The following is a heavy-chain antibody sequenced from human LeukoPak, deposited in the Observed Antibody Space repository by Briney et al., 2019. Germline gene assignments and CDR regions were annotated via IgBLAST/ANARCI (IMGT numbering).Heavy chain of an antibody. Sequence: GGSLRLSCAASGFAFSSYTMGWVRQAPGKGLEWVSAISGSGGSTYYADSVKGRFTISRDNSKNTPYVQMNSLRAEDTAVYYCAKNTSYCGGDCYPYYFDHWGQGTLVTVSS. D-gene: IGHD2-21*02. J-gene: IGHJ4*02. CDR3: AKNTSYCGGDCYPYYFDH. CDR1: GFAFSSYT. V-gene: IGHV3-23*01. CDR2: ISGSGGST.